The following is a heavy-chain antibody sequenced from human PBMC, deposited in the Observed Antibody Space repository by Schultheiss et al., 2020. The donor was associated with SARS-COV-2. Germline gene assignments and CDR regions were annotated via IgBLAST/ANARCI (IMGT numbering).Heavy chain of an antibody. D-gene: IGHD4-17*01. J-gene: IGHJ5*02. V-gene: IGHV4-61*10. CDR3: ARGGPYGDYVGWFDP. Sequence: SETLSLTCTVSGGSISSGFYYWTWIRQPAGKGLEWMGHIYYSGSTNYNPSLKSRVTISVDTSKNQFSLKLSSVTAADTAVYYCARGGPYGDYVGWFDPWGQGTLVTVSS. CDR2: IYYSGST. CDR1: GGSISSGFYY.